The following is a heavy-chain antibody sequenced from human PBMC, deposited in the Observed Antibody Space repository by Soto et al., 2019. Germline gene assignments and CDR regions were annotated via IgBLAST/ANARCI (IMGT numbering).Heavy chain of an antibody. CDR2: INSDGTTI. J-gene: IGHJ4*02. V-gene: IGHV3-74*01. Sequence: GXSLRLSCAASGFTSSNYWVHWVRQAPWKGLMWVSRINSDGTTINYADSVEGRFTISRDNAKNTLFLQMNSLRVEDTAVYYCARAGWYRFDYWGQGTLVTVSS. CDR3: ARAGWYRFDY. D-gene: IGHD6-19*01. CDR1: GFTSSNYW.